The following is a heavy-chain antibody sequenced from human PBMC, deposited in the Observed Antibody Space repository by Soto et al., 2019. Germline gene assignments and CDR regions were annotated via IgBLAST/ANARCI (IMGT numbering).Heavy chain of an antibody. J-gene: IGHJ6*02. CDR3: AKDLVRITMIVVVITRYYYYGMDV. V-gene: IGHV3-30*18. Sequence: LSLSCAASGFTFSSYGMHWVRQAPGKGLEWVAVISYDGSNKYYADSVKGRFTISRDNSKNTLYLQMNSLRAEDTAVYYCAKDLVRITMIVVVITRYYYYGMDVWGQGTTVTVSS. D-gene: IGHD3-22*01. CDR1: GFTFSSYG. CDR2: ISYDGSNK.